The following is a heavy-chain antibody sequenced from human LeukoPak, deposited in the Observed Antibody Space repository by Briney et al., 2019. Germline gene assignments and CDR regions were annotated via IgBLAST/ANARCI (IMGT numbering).Heavy chain of an antibody. V-gene: IGHV3-23*01. CDR2: ISNNGGYT. D-gene: IGHD3-22*01. Sequence: GGSLRLSCAASGFTYSSSAMSWVRQAPGKGLVWVSAISNNGGYTYYADSVQGRFTISRDNSKSTLCLQMNSLRAEDTAVYYCPRKYDSSGYFDYWGRGTLVTVSS. J-gene: IGHJ4*02. CDR3: PRKYDSSGYFDY. CDR1: GFTYSSSA.